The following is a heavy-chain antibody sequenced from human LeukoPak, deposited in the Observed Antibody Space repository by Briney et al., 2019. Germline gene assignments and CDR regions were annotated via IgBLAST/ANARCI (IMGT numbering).Heavy chain of an antibody. CDR1: GFTFSSYS. D-gene: IGHD3-22*01. CDR2: ISSSSSYI. Sequence: RGSLRLSCAASGFTFSSYSMNWVRQAPGKGLEWVSSISSSSSYIYYADSVKGRFTISRGNAKNSLYLQMNSLRAEDTAVYYCAKGRAIEAFDIWGQGTMVTVSS. CDR3: AKGRAIEAFDI. J-gene: IGHJ3*02. V-gene: IGHV3-21*01.